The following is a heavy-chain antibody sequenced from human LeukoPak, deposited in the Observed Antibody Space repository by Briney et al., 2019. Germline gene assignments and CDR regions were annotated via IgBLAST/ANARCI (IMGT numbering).Heavy chain of an antibody. Sequence: PGGSLRLSCAASGFTLSNFWMTWVRQSPGKGLEWVAIIKYDGSVKYYVDSVKGRFTISRDNANNSLYLQMSSLRAGDTAVYYCARGGHRQKEFWGQGTLVTVSS. CDR2: IKYDGSVK. D-gene: IGHD3-10*01. CDR1: GFTLSNFW. V-gene: IGHV3-7*01. J-gene: IGHJ4*02. CDR3: ARGGHRQKEF.